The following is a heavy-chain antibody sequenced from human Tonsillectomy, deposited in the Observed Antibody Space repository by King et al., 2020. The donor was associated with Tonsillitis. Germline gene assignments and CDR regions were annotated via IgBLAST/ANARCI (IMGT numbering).Heavy chain of an antibody. Sequence: QLQESGPGLAKPSETLSLTCTVSVGSIRSNYCSWIRQPPGKGLEWIGYIYSSGSTNYNPSLKSRVTISVDTSKNQFSLKLSSVTAADTAVYYCARLLPEYSRSAGCFDYWGQGTLVTVSS. V-gene: IGHV4-59*08. CDR2: IYSSGST. J-gene: IGHJ4*02. CDR1: VGSIRSNY. D-gene: IGHD6-6*01. CDR3: ARLLPEYSRSAGCFDY.